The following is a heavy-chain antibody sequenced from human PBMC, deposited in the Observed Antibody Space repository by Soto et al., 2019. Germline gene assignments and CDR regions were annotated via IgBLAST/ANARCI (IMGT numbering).Heavy chain of an antibody. CDR3: VRDTPHSSSSYYYGMDV. Sequence: PSETLSLTCAVSGEYISNGYYWAWIRQPPGKWLEWIGSIFHSGTTYYNPSIKSRVTIAVDTSKNQSSLKLSSVTAADSAVYYCVRDTPHSSSSYYYGMDVWGQGTAVTVSS. D-gene: IGHD6-6*01. CDR1: GEYISNGYY. V-gene: IGHV4-38-2*02. J-gene: IGHJ6*02. CDR2: IFHSGTT.